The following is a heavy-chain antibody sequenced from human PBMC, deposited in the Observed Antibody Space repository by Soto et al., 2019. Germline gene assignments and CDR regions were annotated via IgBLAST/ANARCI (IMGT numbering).Heavy chain of an antibody. CDR1: GYTFTRYD. J-gene: IGHJ6*02. Sequence: GASVKFYCRASGYTFTRYDITLVRQATGQGLEWMGWMSPASGNTGYAQKFQGRVTMTGNTAIGTAFMELSSLTSDDTAVYYCARGTTVTPGGIIRSYCYNMDVWGQGTTVTVSS. D-gene: IGHD4-17*01. CDR3: ARGTTVTPGGIIRSYCYNMDV. CDR2: MSPASGNT. V-gene: IGHV1-8*01.